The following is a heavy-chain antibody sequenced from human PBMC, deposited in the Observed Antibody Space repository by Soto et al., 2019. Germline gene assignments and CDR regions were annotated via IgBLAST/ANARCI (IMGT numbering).Heavy chain of an antibody. CDR1: GFTVSGNY. CDR3: ASVINPWAFYI. J-gene: IGHJ3*02. V-gene: IGHV3-53*01. Sequence: EVQLVESGGGLIQPGGSLRLSCAASGFTVSGNYMTWVRQAPGKGLEWVSILYSGGPTYYADSVKGRFTISRDNSKNTLYLQINSLRVEDTAVYYCASVINPWAFYIWGQGTMVTVSS. CDR2: LYSGGPT.